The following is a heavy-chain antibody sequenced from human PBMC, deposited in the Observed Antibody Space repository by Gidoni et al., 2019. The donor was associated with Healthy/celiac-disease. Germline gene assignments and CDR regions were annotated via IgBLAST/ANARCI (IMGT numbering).Heavy chain of an antibody. CDR3: ATSVTMVRGVWDHGMDV. J-gene: IGHJ6*02. CDR2: IYPGDSDT. Sequence: EVQLVQSGAEVKKPGLSLKISCKGSVYSFTSYWIGWVRQMPGKGLEWMGIIYPGDSDTRYSPSFQGQVTISADKSISTAYLQWSSLKASDTAMYYCATSVTMVRGVWDHGMDVWGQGTTVTVSS. CDR1: VYSFTSYW. V-gene: IGHV5-51*01. D-gene: IGHD3-10*01.